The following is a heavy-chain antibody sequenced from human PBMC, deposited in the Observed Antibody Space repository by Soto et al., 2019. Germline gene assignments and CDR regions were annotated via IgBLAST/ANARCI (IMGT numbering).Heavy chain of an antibody. CDR3: ARATGIINAFDI. D-gene: IGHD3-16*01. Sequence: GASVKVSCKASGDTFSTYTITWMRQAPGQGLEWMGGIIPIFGTTNYAQNFQGRVTITADESTRTAYMEMSSLRSEDTAVYYCARATGIINAFDIWGQGTMVTVSS. CDR1: GDTFSTYT. V-gene: IGHV1-69*13. CDR2: IIPIFGTT. J-gene: IGHJ3*02.